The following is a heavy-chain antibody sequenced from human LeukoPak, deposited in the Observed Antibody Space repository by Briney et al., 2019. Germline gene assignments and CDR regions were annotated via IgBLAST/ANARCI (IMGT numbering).Heavy chain of an antibody. J-gene: IGHJ3*01. CDR1: DGSIRRYY. CDR3: ARRPPGDWLNAFDV. V-gene: IGHV4-59*01. Sequence: SETLSLTCSVSDGSIRRYYWSWIRQSPGKGLEWIGFTSYSGSTKYNPSLKSRVTISLEASMDQVSLNMSSVTAADTAVYYCARRPPGDWLNAFDVWGQGIMVTVSS. D-gene: IGHD3-9*01. CDR2: TSYSGST.